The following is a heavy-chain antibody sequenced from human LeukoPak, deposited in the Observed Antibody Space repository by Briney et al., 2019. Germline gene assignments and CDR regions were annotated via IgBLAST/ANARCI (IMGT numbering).Heavy chain of an antibody. CDR1: VCTLNNYY. V-gene: IGHV1-46*02. J-gene: IGHJ5*02. Sequence: ALVPVSLMPSVCTLNNYYMHGVRQAAAQGGAGVGVINPSGGSTSYAQKCQGRVTMTRDTSTSTAYRELSSLRSEDTAVYYCARAPSQPYWFDPWGEGTLVTVSS. CDR3: ARAPSQPYWFDP. CDR2: INPSGGST.